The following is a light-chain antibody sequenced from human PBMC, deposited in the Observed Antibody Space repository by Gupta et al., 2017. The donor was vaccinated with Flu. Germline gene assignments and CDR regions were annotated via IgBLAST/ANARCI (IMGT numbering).Light chain of an antibody. CDR1: QEISQY. Sequence: PSFLSASVGDRVTITCRASQEISQYLAWYQQKTGEGPKLLIYAASTVNTEVPSRFSGSGSGTEFTLTISSRQPEDFGIYYCQQWDQSPVTFGGGTKVEVK. V-gene: IGKV1-9*01. CDR2: AAS. J-gene: IGKJ4*01. CDR3: QQWDQSPVT.